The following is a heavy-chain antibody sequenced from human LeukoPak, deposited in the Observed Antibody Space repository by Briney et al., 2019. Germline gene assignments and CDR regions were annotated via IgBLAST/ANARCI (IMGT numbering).Heavy chain of an antibody. CDR3: AGGRWHPSVRVDY. CDR2: INHSGST. CDR1: GGSFSGYY. D-gene: IGHD6-13*01. J-gene: IGHJ4*02. V-gene: IGHV4-34*01. Sequence: SETLSLTCAVYGGSFSGYYWSWIRQPPGKGLEWIGEINHSGSTNYNPSLKSRVTISLDTSKNHFSLKLNSVTAADTAVFYCAGGRWHPSVRVDYWGQGTLVTVSS.